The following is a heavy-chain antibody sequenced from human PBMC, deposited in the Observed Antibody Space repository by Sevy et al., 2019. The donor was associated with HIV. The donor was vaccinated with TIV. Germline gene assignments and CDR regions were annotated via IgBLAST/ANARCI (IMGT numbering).Heavy chain of an antibody. CDR2: INPNSGGT. J-gene: IGHJ4*02. D-gene: IGHD3-22*01. CDR1: GYTFTGYY. V-gene: IGHV1-2*02. CDR3: ARMGDYYDSSGYYPLKF. Sequence: ASVKVSCKASGYTFTGYYIHWVRQAPGQGLEWMGWINPNSGGTYFAKKFQDSVTMTTDTSVNTAYMELRSLRFDETAVYYCARMGDYYDSSGYYPLKFWGQGTLVTVSS.